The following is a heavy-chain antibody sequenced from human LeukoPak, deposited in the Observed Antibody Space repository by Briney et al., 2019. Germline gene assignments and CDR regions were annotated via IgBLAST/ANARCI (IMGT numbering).Heavy chain of an antibody. J-gene: IGHJ4*02. V-gene: IGHV3-30*18. CDR2: ISYDGSNK. CDR1: GFTFSIFG. Sequence: GGSLRLSCAASGFTFSIFGMHWVRQAPGRGLVGVAAISYDGSNKYYAVSVKGRFAISRDNSKNTLYLQMNSLRAEDTALYYCAKASPGIAAAGPDYWGQGTLVTVSS. CDR3: AKASPGIAAAGPDY. D-gene: IGHD6-13*01.